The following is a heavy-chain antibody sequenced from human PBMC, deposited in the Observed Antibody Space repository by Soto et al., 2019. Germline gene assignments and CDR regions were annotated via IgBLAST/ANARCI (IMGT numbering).Heavy chain of an antibody. Sequence: QLQLQESGPGLVKPSETLSLTCTVSDGSVSSSNYYWGWIRQPPGKGLEWIGNIYYSGSTYYNPSLESRVTISVDTSKNQFSLKLTSVTAADTAVYYCATLACGGISCYSGNPNYGLDVWGQGTTVSVSS. CDR1: DGSVSSSNYY. CDR3: ATLACGGISCYSGNPNYGLDV. D-gene: IGHD2-15*01. V-gene: IGHV4-39*01. CDR2: IYYSGST. J-gene: IGHJ6*02.